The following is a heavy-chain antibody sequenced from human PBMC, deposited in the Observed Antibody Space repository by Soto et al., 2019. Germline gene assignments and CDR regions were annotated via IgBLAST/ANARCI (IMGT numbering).Heavy chain of an antibody. J-gene: IGHJ6*02. D-gene: IGHD3-10*01. CDR3: ARWVGRGKGGSGSETYGMDV. Sequence: SETLSLTCAVYGGSFIGYYWSWIRQPPGKGLEWIGEINHSGSTNYNPSLKSRVTISVDTSKNQFSLKLSSVTAADTAVYYCARWVGRGKGGSGSETYGMDVWGQGTTVTVSS. CDR2: INHSGST. CDR1: GGSFIGYY. V-gene: IGHV4-34*01.